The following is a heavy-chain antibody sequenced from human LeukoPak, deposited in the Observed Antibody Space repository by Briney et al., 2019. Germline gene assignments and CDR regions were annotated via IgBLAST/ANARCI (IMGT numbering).Heavy chain of an antibody. J-gene: IGHJ1*01. Sequence: AGGSLRLSCAASGFTLSSYWMSWVRQAPGKGLEWVANIKQDGSEKYYVDSVKGRFTISRDNAKNSLYLQMNSLRAEDTALYYCARAYKDRSLAGKKEFFQHWGQGTLVTVSS. CDR2: IKQDGSEK. CDR1: GFTLSSYW. V-gene: IGHV3-7*03. D-gene: IGHD6-19*01. CDR3: ARAYKDRSLAGKKEFFQH.